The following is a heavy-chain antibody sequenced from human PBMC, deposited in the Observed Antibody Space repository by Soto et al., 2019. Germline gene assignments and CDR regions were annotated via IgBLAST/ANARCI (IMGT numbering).Heavy chain of an antibody. J-gene: IGHJ6*02. CDR1: GGTFGSYA. Sequence: QVQLVQSGAEVKKPGSSVKVSCKASGGTFGSYAISWVRQAPGQGLEWMGGIIPIPGTANYAQKIQGRVTIAAVASTSTAYMELSSLRSEDTAVYYCARSQGSSTSLEIYYYYYYGMDVWGQGTTVTVSS. V-gene: IGHV1-69*01. CDR2: IIPIPGTA. CDR3: ARSQGSSTSLEIYYYYYYGMDV. D-gene: IGHD2-2*01.